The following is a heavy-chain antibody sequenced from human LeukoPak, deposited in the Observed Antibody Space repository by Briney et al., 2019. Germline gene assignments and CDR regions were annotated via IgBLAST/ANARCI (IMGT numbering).Heavy chain of an antibody. D-gene: IGHD3-9*01. J-gene: IGHJ3*02. V-gene: IGHV3-21*04. Sequence: PGGSLRLSCAASGFTFSSYSMNWVRQAPGKGLEWVSSISSSSSYIYYADSVKGRFTISRDNSKNTLYLQMNSLRAEDTAVYYCAKRCLTPNVFDIWGQGTMVTVSS. CDR1: GFTFSSYS. CDR2: ISSSSSYI. CDR3: AKRCLTPNVFDI.